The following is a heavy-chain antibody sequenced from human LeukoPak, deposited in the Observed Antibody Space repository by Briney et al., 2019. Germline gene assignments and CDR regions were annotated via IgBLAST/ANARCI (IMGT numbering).Heavy chain of an antibody. D-gene: IGHD2-2*01. Sequence: PGGSLRLSCAASGFTFSSFGMHWVRQAPGKGLEWVAVIWSDGRNKDYADSVKGRFTISKDNSNNTLYLQMSSLGAEDTAVYYCAKDWGMGDQLLRIDYWGQGTLVTVSS. CDR1: GFTFSSFG. CDR2: IWSDGRNK. J-gene: IGHJ4*02. V-gene: IGHV3-33*06. CDR3: AKDWGMGDQLLRIDY.